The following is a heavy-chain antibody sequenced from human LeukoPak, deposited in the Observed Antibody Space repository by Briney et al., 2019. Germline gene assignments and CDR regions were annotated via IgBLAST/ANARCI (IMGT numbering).Heavy chain of an antibody. Sequence: GGSLRLSCAASGFTFSSYWMHWVRQAPGKGLVWVSRINTDGSSTSYADSVKGRFTISRDNAKNTLYLQMNSLRAEDTAVYYCASDFGYSGYDFWGQGTLVTVSS. D-gene: IGHD5-12*01. CDR2: INTDGSST. CDR3: ASDFGYSGYDF. J-gene: IGHJ4*02. CDR1: GFTFSSYW. V-gene: IGHV3-74*01.